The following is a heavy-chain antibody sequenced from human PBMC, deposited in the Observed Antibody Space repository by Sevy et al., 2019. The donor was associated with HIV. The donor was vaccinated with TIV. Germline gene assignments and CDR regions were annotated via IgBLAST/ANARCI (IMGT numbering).Heavy chain of an antibody. CDR2: LSFGCGKI. D-gene: IGHD2-8*01. V-gene: IGHV3-23*01. CDR3: AGEGCTKPHDY. CDR1: GFDFSIYS. Sequence: GGSLRLSCAASGFDFSIYSMSWVRQAPGKGLEWVSTLSFGCGKINYADSVKGRFTISRDNSKSSVYLKMNNMRVGDTAVYYCAGEGCTKPHDYWGQGTLVTVSS. J-gene: IGHJ4*02.